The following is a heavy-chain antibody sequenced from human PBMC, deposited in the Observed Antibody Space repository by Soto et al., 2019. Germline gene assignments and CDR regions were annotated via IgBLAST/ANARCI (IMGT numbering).Heavy chain of an antibody. V-gene: IGHV1-18*01. CDR2: ISAYNGNT. J-gene: IGHJ5*02. D-gene: IGHD3-22*01. CDR3: AADLYYYDSSGSPFDP. Sequence: SVKASCKASGYTFTSYGISWVRQAPGQGLERMGWISAYNGNTNYAQKLQGSVTMTTDTSTSTAYMELRSLRSDDTAVYYCAADLYYYDSSGSPFDPWGQGTLVTVSS. CDR1: GYTFTSYG.